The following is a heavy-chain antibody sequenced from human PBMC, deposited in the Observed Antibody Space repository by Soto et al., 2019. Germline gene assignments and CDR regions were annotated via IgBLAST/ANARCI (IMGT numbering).Heavy chain of an antibody. V-gene: IGHV3-48*02. D-gene: IGHD6-6*01. J-gene: IGHJ5*02. Sequence: GGSLRLSCAASGFTFSSYSMNWVRQAPGKGLEWVSYISSSSSTIYYADSVKGRFTISRDNAKNSLYPQMNSLRDEDTAVYYCARVAYSSSSTGSWFDPWGQGTLVTVSS. CDR3: ARVAYSSSSTGSWFDP. CDR1: GFTFSSYS. CDR2: ISSSSSTI.